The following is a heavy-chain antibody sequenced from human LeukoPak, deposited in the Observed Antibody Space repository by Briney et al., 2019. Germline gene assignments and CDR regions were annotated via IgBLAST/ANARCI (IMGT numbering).Heavy chain of an antibody. V-gene: IGHV4-39*07. CDR1: GGSISSSSYY. CDR3: ARETSQKGAHYMDV. Sequence: NPSETLSLTCTVSGGSISSSSYYWGWIRQPPGKGLEWIGSIYYSGSTNYNPSLKSRVTISVDTSKNQFSLKLSSVTAADTAVYYCARETSQKGAHYMDVWGKGTTVTISS. J-gene: IGHJ6*03. CDR2: IYYSGST. D-gene: IGHD3-16*01.